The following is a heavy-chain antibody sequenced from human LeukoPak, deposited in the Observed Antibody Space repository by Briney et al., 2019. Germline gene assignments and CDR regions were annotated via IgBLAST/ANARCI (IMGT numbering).Heavy chain of an antibody. J-gene: IGHJ5*02. CDR2: MDGGGSAT. D-gene: IGHD2-15*01. CDR3: AKLPHWVMAADPNWFDP. CDR1: GFAFNSYW. V-gene: IGHV3-7*03. Sequence: GGSLRLSCAASGFAFNSYWMSWVRQTPGKGLEWVATMDGGGSATYYVDSVKGRFTISRDDSKNTLYLQMNSLRAEDTAVYYCAKLPHWVMAADPNWFDPWGQGTLVTVSS.